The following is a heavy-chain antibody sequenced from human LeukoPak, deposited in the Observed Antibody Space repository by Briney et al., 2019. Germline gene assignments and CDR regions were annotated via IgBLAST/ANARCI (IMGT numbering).Heavy chain of an antibody. V-gene: IGHV3-30-3*01. J-gene: IGHJ4*02. Sequence: GGSLRLSCAASGFTFSTYAIHWVRQAPGKGLEWVAVISYDGSNEYYADSVKGRFTISRDNSKNTLYLQMNSLRAEDTAVYYCARGRSTRLSLFDYWGQGTLVTVSS. D-gene: IGHD4/OR15-4a*01. CDR3: ARGRSTRLSLFDY. CDR2: ISYDGSNE. CDR1: GFTFSTYA.